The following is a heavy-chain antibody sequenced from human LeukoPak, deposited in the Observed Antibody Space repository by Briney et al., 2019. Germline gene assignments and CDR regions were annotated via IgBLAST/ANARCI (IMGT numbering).Heavy chain of an antibody. CDR1: GGSITGYY. J-gene: IGHJ4*02. CDR2: IHYTGAT. D-gene: IGHD3-9*01. CDR3: ARGNILTGYCFDF. Sequence: PSETLSLTCAVYGGSITGYYWSWIRQTPGRGLEWVGEIHYTGATGYNPSLKSRATISTDTSKNQFSLRLSSVTAADTAVYYCARGNILTGYCFDFWGQGALVTVSS. V-gene: IGHV4-34*01.